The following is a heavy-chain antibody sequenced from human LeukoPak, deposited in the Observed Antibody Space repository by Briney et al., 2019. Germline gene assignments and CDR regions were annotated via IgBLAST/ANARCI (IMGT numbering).Heavy chain of an antibody. CDR2: ISGTGGRT. V-gene: IGHV3-23*01. CDR3: AKGLHGGVGYGVDV. Sequence: GGSLRLSCTASRVAFSNYAMTWVRQAPGKGLEWVASISGTGGRTYSADSVKGRFTISRDNSKNTLYLQMKNLRVEHTAVYYCAKGLHGGVGYGVDVWGQGTTVSVSS. D-gene: IGHD3-16*01. J-gene: IGHJ6*02. CDR1: RVAFSNYA.